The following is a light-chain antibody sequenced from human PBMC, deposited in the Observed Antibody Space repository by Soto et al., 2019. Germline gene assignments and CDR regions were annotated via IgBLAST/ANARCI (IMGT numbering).Light chain of an antibody. J-gene: IGLJ1*01. Sequence: SYELTQPPSVSVSPGQTASITCSGDKLGDKYACWYQQKPRQSPVLVIYQDSKRPSGIPERFSGSNAGNTATLTISGTQAMDEADYYCQAWDSSTYNSVFGTGTKVTVL. CDR3: QAWDSSTYNSV. V-gene: IGLV3-1*01. CDR1: KLGDKY. CDR2: QDS.